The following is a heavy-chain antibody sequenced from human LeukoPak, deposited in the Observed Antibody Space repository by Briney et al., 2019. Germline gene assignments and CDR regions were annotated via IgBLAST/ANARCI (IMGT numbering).Heavy chain of an antibody. CDR1: GFTFRTSW. CDR3: ARGLGSPTDY. V-gene: IGHV3-74*01. J-gene: IGHJ4*02. CDR2: IDDDGSTT. D-gene: IGHD1-26*01. Sequence: VGSLRLSCAASGFTFRTSWMHWLRQAPGKGLVWVSRIDDDGSTTTYADSVKGRFTISRDNAKSTLYLQMNSLRAEDTAVYYCARGLGSPTDYWGQGTLVTVSS.